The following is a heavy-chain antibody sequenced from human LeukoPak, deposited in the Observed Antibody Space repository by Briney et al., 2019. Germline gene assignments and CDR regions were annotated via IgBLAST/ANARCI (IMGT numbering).Heavy chain of an antibody. J-gene: IGHJ4*02. V-gene: IGHV3-21*01. CDR3: ASGTRAVGGWFTY. CDR1: GFTFSSYS. Sequence: GGSLRLSCAASGFTFSSYSMNWFRQAPGKGLEWVSSISSTSSYIYYADSVKGRFTISRDNAKNSLYLQMNSLRAEDTAVYYCASGTRAVGGWFTYWGQGTLVTVSS. D-gene: IGHD6-19*01. CDR2: ISSTSSYI.